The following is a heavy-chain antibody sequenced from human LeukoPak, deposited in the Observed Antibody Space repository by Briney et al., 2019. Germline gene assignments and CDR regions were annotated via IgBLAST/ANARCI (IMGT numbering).Heavy chain of an antibody. D-gene: IGHD3-22*01. J-gene: IGHJ4*02. CDR2: INSDGSST. Sequence: GGSLRLSCAASGFTLSSYWMHWVRQAPGKGLVWGSRINSDGSSTSYADSVKGRFTISRDNAKNTLYLQMNSLRAEHTRVYYWGRDDWDYYNFDFWGQGTMVTVSS. V-gene: IGHV3-74*01. CDR3: GRDDWDYYNFDF. CDR1: GFTLSSYW.